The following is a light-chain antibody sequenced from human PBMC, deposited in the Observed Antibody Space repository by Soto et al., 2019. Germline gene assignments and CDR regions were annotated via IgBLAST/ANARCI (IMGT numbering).Light chain of an antibody. CDR3: QQYAIWPPQT. J-gene: IGKJ1*01. CDR2: GAS. V-gene: IGKV3-15*01. Sequence: EIVMTQSPATLSVSPGERATLSCRASQTVTSNLAWYQQKPGQAPRLLIYGASTRATGVPARFSGSGSGTEFTLTITSLQSEDFAVYYCQQYAIWPPQTFGQGTKVDIK. CDR1: QTVTSN.